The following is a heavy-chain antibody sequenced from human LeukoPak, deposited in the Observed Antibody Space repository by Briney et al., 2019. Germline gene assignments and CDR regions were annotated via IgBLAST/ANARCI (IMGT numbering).Heavy chain of an antibody. V-gene: IGHV3-9*01. CDR1: GFTFDDYA. J-gene: IGHJ6*02. CDR2: ISWNSGSI. CDR3: ASGYCSSTSCSTGNYYYYGMDV. D-gene: IGHD2-2*03. Sequence: GGSLRLSCAASGFTFDDYAMHWVRQAPGKGLEWVSGISWNSGSIGYADSVKGRFTISRDNAKNTLYLQMNSLRAEDTAVYYCASGYCSSTSCSTGNYYYYGMDVWGQGTTVTVSS.